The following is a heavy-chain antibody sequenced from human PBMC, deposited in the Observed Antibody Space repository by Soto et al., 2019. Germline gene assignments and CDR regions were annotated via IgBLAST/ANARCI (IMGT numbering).Heavy chain of an antibody. CDR2: FSLSGTT. J-gene: IGHJ4*02. D-gene: IGHD2-8*02. CDR3: AGCMSPPGAPAWYYSDS. Sequence: SGTLSLSCTVSGSTINGSSNWSWLRQPDGKRLEWIGRFSLSGTTNYNPSLRSRVTMSADVSKNHFSLRLTSVTAADTALYYCAGCMSPPGAPAWYYSDSWGQGTLVTVSS. V-gene: IGHV4-4*07. CDR1: GSTINGSSN.